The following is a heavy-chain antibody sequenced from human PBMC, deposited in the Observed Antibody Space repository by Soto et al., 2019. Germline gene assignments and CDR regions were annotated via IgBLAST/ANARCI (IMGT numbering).Heavy chain of an antibody. CDR3: ARSTYSSGRWYFDL. CDR1: GGSISSYY. CDR2: IYYSGST. D-gene: IGHD6-19*01. J-gene: IGHJ2*01. Sequence: QVQLQESGPGLVKPSETLSLTCTVSGGSISSYYWSWIRQPPGKGLEWIGYIYYSGSTNYNPSLKSRVTISVDTSKNQFSQKLSSVTAADTAVYYCARSTYSSGRWYFDLWGRGTLVTVSS. V-gene: IGHV4-59*01.